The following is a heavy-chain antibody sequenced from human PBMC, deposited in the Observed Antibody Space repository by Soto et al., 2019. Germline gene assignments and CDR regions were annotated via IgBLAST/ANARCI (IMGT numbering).Heavy chain of an antibody. CDR3: AKDYKRIAVAMGVDY. V-gene: IGHV3-30*18. J-gene: IGHJ4*02. CDR2: ISYDGSNK. Sequence: GGSLRLSCAASGFTFSSYGMHWVRQAPGKGLEWVAVISYDGSNKYYADPVKGRFTISRDNSKNTLYLQMNSLRAEDTAVYYCAKDYKRIAVAMGVDYWGQGTLVTVSS. D-gene: IGHD6-19*01. CDR1: GFTFSSYG.